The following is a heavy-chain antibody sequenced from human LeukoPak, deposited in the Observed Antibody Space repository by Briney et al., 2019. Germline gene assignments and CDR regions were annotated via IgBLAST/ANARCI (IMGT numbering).Heavy chain of an antibody. Sequence: ASVKVSCKASGYTFSGNYMHGVRQAPGQGLEWMGWINPNTGGTNYAQKFQGRVTMTRDTSISTAYMELSRLRSDDTAVYYCARAGSSRWDIWGQGTMVTVSS. D-gene: IGHD6-13*01. CDR1: GYTFSGNY. CDR2: INPNTGGT. V-gene: IGHV1-2*02. J-gene: IGHJ3*02. CDR3: ARAGSSRWDI.